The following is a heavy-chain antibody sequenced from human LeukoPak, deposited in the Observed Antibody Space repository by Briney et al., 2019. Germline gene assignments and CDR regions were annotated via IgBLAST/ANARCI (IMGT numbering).Heavy chain of an antibody. CDR1: GGSISSSNFY. V-gene: IGHV4-39*07. CDR3: ARGGYYGSGNDFRFDP. J-gene: IGHJ5*02. CDR2: IYYSGST. Sequence: PSGTLSLTCAVSGGSISSSNFYWGWIRQPPGKGLEWIGSIYYSGSTYYNPSLKSRVTISVDTSKNQFSLKLSSVTAADTAVYYCARGGYYGSGNDFRFDPWGQGTLVTVSS. D-gene: IGHD3-10*01.